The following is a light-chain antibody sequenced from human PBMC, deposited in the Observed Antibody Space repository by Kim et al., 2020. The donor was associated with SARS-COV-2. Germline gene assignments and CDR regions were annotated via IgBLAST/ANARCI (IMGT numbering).Light chain of an antibody. CDR2: AAS. Sequence: SESVEDKVTFSGRASQSINNYLNCYQHKPGKAPKLLVYAASNLQSGVPSRFSGGGSGTDFTLIITSLQPEDFATYYCQQSDSTPYTFGQGTKLEI. J-gene: IGKJ2*01. CDR1: QSINNY. CDR3: QQSDSTPYT. V-gene: IGKV1-39*01.